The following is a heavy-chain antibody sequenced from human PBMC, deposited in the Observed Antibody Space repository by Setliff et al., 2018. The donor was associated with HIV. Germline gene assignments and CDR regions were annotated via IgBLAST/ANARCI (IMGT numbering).Heavy chain of an antibody. Sequence: SETLSLTCVVSGCSISSSNWWGWIRQPPGKGLEWIGYINHNELTYYNPSLKSRIIMSVDTSKKQLSLKLSSVTAVDTAVYFCARISNGFEPNAFDTWGLGTMVTVSS. CDR3: ARISNGFEPNAFDT. CDR1: GCSISSSNW. CDR2: INHNELT. D-gene: IGHD3-22*01. V-gene: IGHV4-28*01. J-gene: IGHJ3*02.